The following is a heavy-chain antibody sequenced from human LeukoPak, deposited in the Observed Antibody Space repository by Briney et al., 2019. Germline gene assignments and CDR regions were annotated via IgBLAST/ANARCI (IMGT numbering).Heavy chain of an antibody. CDR2: IYFSGNT. CDR1: GDSINTRNYY. CDR3: ARVFVVVPAAIFYYYYYGMDV. V-gene: IGHV4-39*07. Sequence: PSETLSLTCTVSGDSINTRNYYWVWIRQPPGRGLEWIGNIYFSGNTYYNPSLKSRVTISVDTSKNQFSLKLSSVTAADTAVYYCARVFVVVPAAIFYYYYYGMDVWGQGTTVTVSS. D-gene: IGHD2-2*02. J-gene: IGHJ6*02.